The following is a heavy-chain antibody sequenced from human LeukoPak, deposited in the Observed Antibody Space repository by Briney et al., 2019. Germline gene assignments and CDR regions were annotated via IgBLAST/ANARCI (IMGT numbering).Heavy chain of an antibody. D-gene: IGHD2/OR15-2a*01. J-gene: IGHJ5*02. V-gene: IGHV1-69*06. CDR1: GGTFSSYA. Sequence: GASVKVSCKASGGTFSSYAISWGRQAPGQGLEWMGGIIPIVGTANYAQKFQGRVTITADKSTSTAYMELSSLRSEDTAVYYCARIRNIVIENWFDPWGQGALVTVSS. CDR2: IIPIVGTA. CDR3: ARIRNIVIENWFDP.